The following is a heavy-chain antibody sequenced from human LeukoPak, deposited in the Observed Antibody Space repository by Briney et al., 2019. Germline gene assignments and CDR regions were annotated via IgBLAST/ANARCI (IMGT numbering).Heavy chain of an antibody. J-gene: IGHJ4*02. CDR3: ARDRYGDSTFDY. CDR2: INPNSGGT. Sequence: ASVNVSCKASGYTFAGYYMHWVRQAPGQGLEWMGWINPNSGGTNYAQKFQGRVTMTRDTSISTAYMELSRLRSDDTAEYYCARDRYGDSTFDYWGQGTLVTVSS. D-gene: IGHD4-17*01. CDR1: GYTFAGYY. V-gene: IGHV1-2*02.